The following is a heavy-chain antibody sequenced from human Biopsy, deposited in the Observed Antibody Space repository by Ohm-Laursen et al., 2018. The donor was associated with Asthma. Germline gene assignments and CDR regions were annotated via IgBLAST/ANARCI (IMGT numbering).Heavy chain of an antibody. CDR1: GYTFIHFA. J-gene: IGHJ3*01. Sequence: GASVKVSCNASGYTFIHFAIHWVRQAPGQRLEWMGWINAGDGNTKYSQKFQGRVTITRDTSAGTAYMDLRSLRSEDTAMYYCARTYYDFLTGQVNDAFALWGQGTMVTVSS. CDR2: INAGDGNT. D-gene: IGHD3-9*01. V-gene: IGHV1-3*01. CDR3: ARTYYDFLTGQVNDAFAL.